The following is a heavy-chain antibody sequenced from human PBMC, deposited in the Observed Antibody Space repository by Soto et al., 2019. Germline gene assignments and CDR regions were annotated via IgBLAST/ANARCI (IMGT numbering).Heavy chain of an antibody. CDR2: IKQDGSEK. CDR3: ARDDGLFDY. J-gene: IGHJ4*02. CDR1: GFTFRTYW. V-gene: IGHV3-7*01. Sequence: HPGGSLRLSCAASGFTFRTYWMSWVRQAPGKGLEWVANIKQDGSEKYYLDSVKGRFTISRDNAKNSLFLQMNSLRAADTALYFCARDDGLFDYWGQGSLVTVSS.